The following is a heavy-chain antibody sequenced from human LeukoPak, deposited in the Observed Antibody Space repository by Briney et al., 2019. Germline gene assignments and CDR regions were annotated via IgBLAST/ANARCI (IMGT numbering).Heavy chain of an antibody. Sequence: GGSLRLSCAASAFTYSRYSMNWVRQAPGKGLEWVSSISSSSTYIYYADSVKGRFTISRDNAKNSLYLQMNSLRAEDTAVYYCARGNYGFNMDVWGKGTTVTVSS. J-gene: IGHJ6*03. CDR2: ISSSSTYI. V-gene: IGHV3-21*01. CDR3: ARGNYGFNMDV. CDR1: AFTYSRYS. D-gene: IGHD4-17*01.